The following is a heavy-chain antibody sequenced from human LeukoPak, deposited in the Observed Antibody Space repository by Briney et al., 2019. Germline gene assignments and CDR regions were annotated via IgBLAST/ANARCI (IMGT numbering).Heavy chain of an antibody. CDR1: GGSISSSSYY. Sequence: PSETLSLTCTVSGGSISSSSYYWGWIRQPPGKGLEWIGSIYYSGSTYYNPSLKSRVTISVDTFKNQFSLKLSSVTAADTAVYYCARAVGGATLIFDYWGQGTLVTVSS. CDR2: IYYSGST. CDR3: ARAVGGATLIFDY. D-gene: IGHD1-26*01. J-gene: IGHJ4*02. V-gene: IGHV4-39*07.